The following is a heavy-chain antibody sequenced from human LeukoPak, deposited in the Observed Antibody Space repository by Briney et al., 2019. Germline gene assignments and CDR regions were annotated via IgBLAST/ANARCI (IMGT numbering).Heavy chain of an antibody. CDR1: GYTFTSYY. D-gene: IGHD3-22*01. V-gene: IGHV1-46*01. CDR2: INPSGGST. J-gene: IGHJ6*02. Sequence: ASVKVSCKASGYTFTSYYMHWARQAPGQGLEWMGIINPSGGSTSYAQKFQGRVTMTRDTSTSTVYMELSSLRSEDTAVYYCARDLYYDSSGSYGMDVWGQGTTVTVSS. CDR3: ARDLYYDSSGSYGMDV.